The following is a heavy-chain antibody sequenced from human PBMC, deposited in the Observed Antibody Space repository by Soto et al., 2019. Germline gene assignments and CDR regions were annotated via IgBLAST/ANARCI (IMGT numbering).Heavy chain of an antibody. Sequence: PXETLFLTCTVSGGSISIYYWSWIRQPPGKGLEWIGYIYYSGSTNYNPSLKSRVTISVDTSKNQFSLKLNSVTAADTAVYYCARVRYGMDVWGQGTTVTVSS. CDR3: ARVRYGMDV. J-gene: IGHJ6*02. CDR1: GGSISIYY. V-gene: IGHV4-59*01. CDR2: IYYSGST.